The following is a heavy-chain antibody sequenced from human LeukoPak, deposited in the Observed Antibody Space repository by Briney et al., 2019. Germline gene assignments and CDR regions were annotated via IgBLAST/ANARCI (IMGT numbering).Heavy chain of an antibody. CDR2: MRQDGGEI. CDR3: ARDKIGGATHFDS. CDR1: GFTFRSYW. D-gene: IGHD1-26*01. V-gene: IGHV3-7*01. J-gene: IGHJ4*02. Sequence: PGGSLRLFCAASGFTFRSYWMSWVRQASAKGWEWVANMRQDGGEIYYVESVKGRFTISRDNAKNSLHLEMKSLRAEDRAVYYCARDKIGGATHFDSWGQGTLVTVSS.